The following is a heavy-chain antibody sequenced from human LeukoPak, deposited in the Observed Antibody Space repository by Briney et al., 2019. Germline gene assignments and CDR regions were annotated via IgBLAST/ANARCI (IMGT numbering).Heavy chain of an antibody. CDR2: IKQDGSEK. CDR1: GFTFSSYW. V-gene: IGHV3-7*01. D-gene: IGHD2-2*01. CDR3: ASRYCSSTSCLLDAFDI. Sequence: QPGGSLRLSCAASGFTFSSYWMSWVRQAPGKGLEWVANIKQDGSEKYYVDSVKGRFTISRDNAKNSLYLQMNSLRAEDTAVYYCASRYCSSTSCLLDAFDIWGQGTMVSVSS. J-gene: IGHJ3*02.